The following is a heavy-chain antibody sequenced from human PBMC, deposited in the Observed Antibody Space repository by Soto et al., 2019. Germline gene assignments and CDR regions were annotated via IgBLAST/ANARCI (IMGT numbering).Heavy chain of an antibody. Sequence: SETLSLTCSVSGDSVISKAYYWGWIRQPPGKGLEWIGYISYSGRTNYNPSLKSRVTISVDTSKNQFSLNLSSVTAADTAVYYCARSKGGSMDVWGQGITVTVSS. CDR2: ISYSGRT. J-gene: IGHJ6*02. V-gene: IGHV4-61*05. CDR3: ARSKGGSMDV. D-gene: IGHD3-16*01. CDR1: GDSVISKAYY.